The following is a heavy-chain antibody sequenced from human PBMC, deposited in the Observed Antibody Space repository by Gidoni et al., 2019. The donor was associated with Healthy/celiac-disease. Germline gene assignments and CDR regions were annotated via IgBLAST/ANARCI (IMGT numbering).Heavy chain of an antibody. V-gene: IGHV4-34*01. CDR1: GGSFSGYY. Sequence: QVQLQQWGAGLLKPSETLSLTCAVYGGSFSGYYWSWIRQPPGKGLEWIGEINHSGSTNYNPSLKSRVTISVDTSKNQFSLKLSSVTAADTAVYYCARLVIAAAGGGLADYWGQGTLVTVSS. J-gene: IGHJ4*02. CDR3: ARLVIAAAGGGLADY. D-gene: IGHD6-13*01. CDR2: INHSGST.